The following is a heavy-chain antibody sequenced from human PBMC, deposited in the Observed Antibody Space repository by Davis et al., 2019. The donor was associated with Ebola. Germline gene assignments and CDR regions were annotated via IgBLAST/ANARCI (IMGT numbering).Heavy chain of an antibody. J-gene: IGHJ4*02. Sequence: PGGSLRLSCVASGVSVSSCAMSWVRQAPGKGPEWVSGIGSDSGTDYADSVKGRFTISRDNSKNMLYLQMNSLRADDTAVYFCVQGTTSCRVWGQGTLVTVSS. V-gene: IGHV3-23*01. CDR1: GVSVSSCA. CDR2: IGSDSGT. CDR3: VQGTTSCRV. D-gene: IGHD2-2*01.